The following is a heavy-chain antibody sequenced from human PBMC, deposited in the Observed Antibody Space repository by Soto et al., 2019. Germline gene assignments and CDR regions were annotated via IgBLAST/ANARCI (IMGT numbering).Heavy chain of an antibody. CDR1: GFSFEIYW. Sequence: EVHLVESGGGLVQPGGSLRLSCAASGFSFEIYWMGWVRQAPGKGLEWVANINPDGSGEYYLDSVKVRFTISRDNAKNSEYPQMNSLVGDDAAVYYCARENWFFDYWGQGTPVTVSS. CDR3: ARENWFFDY. J-gene: IGHJ4*02. D-gene: IGHD3-10*01. CDR2: INPDGSGE. V-gene: IGHV3-7*01.